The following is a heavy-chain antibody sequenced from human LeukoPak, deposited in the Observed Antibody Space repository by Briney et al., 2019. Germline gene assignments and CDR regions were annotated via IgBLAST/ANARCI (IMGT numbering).Heavy chain of an antibody. CDR1: GGSISSYY. CDR3: ARVIAAAGKANYYYYYYMDV. D-gene: IGHD6-13*01. J-gene: IGHJ6*03. Sequence: SETLSLTCTVSGGSISSYYWSWIRQPAGKGLEWIGRIYTSGSTNYNPSLKSRVTMSVDTSKNQFSLKLSSVTAADTAVYYCARVIAAAGKANYYYYYYMDVWGKGTTVTISS. V-gene: IGHV4-4*07. CDR2: IYTSGST.